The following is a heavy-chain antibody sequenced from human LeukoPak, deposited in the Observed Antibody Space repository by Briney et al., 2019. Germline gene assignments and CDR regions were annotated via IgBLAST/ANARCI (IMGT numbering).Heavy chain of an antibody. J-gene: IGHJ5*02. CDR2: ISYHGRDK. V-gene: IGHV3-30*04. Sequence: TGGSLRLSCAGSGFTFSGFAMHWVRQAPVKGLEWVAAISYHGRDKYYADAVSGRFTISRDNSKNTLHLEMNSLRTDDTAVYYCTKERGGGGRRINLMVGGYGPWGQGTQVTVSS. CDR1: GFTFSGFA. D-gene: IGHD3-22*01. CDR3: TKERGGGGRRINLMVGGYGP.